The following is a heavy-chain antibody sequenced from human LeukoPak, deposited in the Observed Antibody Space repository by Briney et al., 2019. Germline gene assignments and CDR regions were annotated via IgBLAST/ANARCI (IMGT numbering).Heavy chain of an antibody. V-gene: IGHV1-18*01. CDR3: ARDSYYYDSSGFEGGYFDF. Sequence: VASVKVSCNASGYTFTSYGISWVRQAPGQGLEWMGWISAYNGNTNYAQKLQGRVTMTTDTSTSTAYMELRSLRSDDTAVYYCARDSYYYDSSGFEGGYFDFWGQGTLVSVSS. J-gene: IGHJ4*02. CDR1: GYTFTSYG. CDR2: ISAYNGNT. D-gene: IGHD3-22*01.